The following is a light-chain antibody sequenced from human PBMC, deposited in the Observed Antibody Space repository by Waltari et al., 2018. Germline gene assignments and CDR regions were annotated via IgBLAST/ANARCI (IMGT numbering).Light chain of an antibody. V-gene: IGLV2-11*01. CDR1: SSDVGAYNY. CDR2: EVS. Sequence: QSALTQPRSVSGSPGQSVTISCTGTSSDVGAYNYVSWYQQHPGKAPKLMIYEVSNRPPGISDRFSGSKSGNTAALTISGLQAEDEADYYCCSYAGSYTFAVFGTGTKVTV. J-gene: IGLJ1*01. CDR3: CSYAGSYTFAV.